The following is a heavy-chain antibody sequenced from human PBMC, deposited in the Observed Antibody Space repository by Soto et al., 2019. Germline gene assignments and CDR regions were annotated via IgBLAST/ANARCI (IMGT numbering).Heavy chain of an antibody. CDR3: ARDHGGRGNYYYAMDV. V-gene: IGHV1-2*02. CDR2: INPNSGGT. CDR1: GGTFSSYA. Sequence: ASVKVSCKASGGTFSSYAISWVRQAPGQGLGWMGWINPNSGGTNYAQKFQGRVTMTRDTSISTAYMELSRLRSDDTAVYYCARDHGGRGNYYYAMDVWGQGTTVTVSS. J-gene: IGHJ6*02. D-gene: IGHD2-15*01.